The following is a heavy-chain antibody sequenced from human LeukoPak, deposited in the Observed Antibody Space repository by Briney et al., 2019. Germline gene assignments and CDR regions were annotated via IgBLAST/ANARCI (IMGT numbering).Heavy chain of an antibody. CDR2: MNPNSGNT. CDR1: GGTFSSYA. Sequence: ASVKVSCKASGGTFSSYAINWVRQATGQGLEWMGWMNPNSGNTGYAQKFQGRVTMTRNTSISTAYMELSSLRSEDTAVYYCARGTWHAFDIWGQGTMVTVSS. D-gene: IGHD5-24*01. V-gene: IGHV1-8*02. CDR3: ARGTWHAFDI. J-gene: IGHJ3*02.